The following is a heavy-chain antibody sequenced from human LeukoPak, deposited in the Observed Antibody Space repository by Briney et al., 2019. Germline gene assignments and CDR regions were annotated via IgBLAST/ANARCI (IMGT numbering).Heavy chain of an antibody. CDR2: INWNGGST. J-gene: IGHJ4*02. CDR1: GFTFDDHG. D-gene: IGHD3-3*01. V-gene: IGHV3-20*04. CDR3: ARVGRDYDFWSGYPNLYYFDY. Sequence: TGGSLRLSCAASGFTFDDHGMSWVRQAPGKGLEWVSGINWNGGSTGYADSEKGRFTISRDNAKNSLYLQMNSLRAEDTALYYCARVGRDYDFWSGYPNLYYFDYWGQGTLVTVSS.